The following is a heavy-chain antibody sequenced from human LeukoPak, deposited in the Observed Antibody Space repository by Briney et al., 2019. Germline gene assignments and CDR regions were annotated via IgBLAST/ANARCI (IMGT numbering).Heavy chain of an antibody. J-gene: IGHJ5*02. CDR3: ARVLA. CDR2: IKPDGSEK. V-gene: IGHV3-7*03. CDR1: GFTFTNYW. Sequence: GGSLRLSCVASGFTFTNYWMNWVRQTPGKGLEWVANIKPDGSEKYYVDSVKGRFTISRDNAKNSLYLQVDSLRAEDTAVYYCARVLAWGQGTLVTVSS. D-gene: IGHD2-15*01.